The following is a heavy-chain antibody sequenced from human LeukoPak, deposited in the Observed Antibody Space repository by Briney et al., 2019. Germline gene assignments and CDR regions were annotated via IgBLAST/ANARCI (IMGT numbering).Heavy chain of an antibody. Sequence: SETLSLTCVVSGGSINNNKWWSWVRQPPGKGLEWIGDVYYSGSTNYNPSLKSRVTISVDTSKNQFSLKLSSVTAADTAVYYCARATIQLWLYNWFDPWGQGTLVTVSS. CDR1: GGSINNNKW. CDR2: VYYSGST. V-gene: IGHV4-4*02. D-gene: IGHD5-18*01. J-gene: IGHJ5*02. CDR3: ARATIQLWLYNWFDP.